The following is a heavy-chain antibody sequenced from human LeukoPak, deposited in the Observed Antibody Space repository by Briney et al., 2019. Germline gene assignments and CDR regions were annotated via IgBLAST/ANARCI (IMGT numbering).Heavy chain of an antibody. CDR3: ASQGHHGKIVGTTLSYFYMDV. D-gene: IGHD1-26*01. V-gene: IGHV4-34*01. Sequence: SETLSLTCAVYGGSFSGYYWSWIRKPPGDGLEWLVEINHSGSTNYNPSLKSRVTISVDTSKNQFSLKLSSVTAADTAFYYCASQGHHGKIVGTTLSYFYMDVWGKGTTVTVSS. J-gene: IGHJ6*03. CDR2: INHSGST. CDR1: GGSFSGYY.